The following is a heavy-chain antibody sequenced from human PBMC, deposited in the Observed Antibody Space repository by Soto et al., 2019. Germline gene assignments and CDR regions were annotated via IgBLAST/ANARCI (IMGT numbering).Heavy chain of an antibody. CDR1: GFTFSSYA. D-gene: IGHD3-22*01. J-gene: IGHJ4*02. CDR3: ARGYYYDSSGYYLRFDY. Sequence: HPGGSLRLSCAASGFTFSSYAMHWVRQAPGKGLEWVAVISYDGSNKYYADSVKGRFTISRDNSKNTPYLQMNSLRAEDTAVYYCARGYYYDSSGYYLRFDYWGQGTLVTVSS. V-gene: IGHV3-30-3*01. CDR2: ISYDGSNK.